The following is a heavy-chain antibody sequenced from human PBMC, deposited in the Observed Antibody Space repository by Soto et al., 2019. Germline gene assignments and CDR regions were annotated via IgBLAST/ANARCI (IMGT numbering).Heavy chain of an antibody. D-gene: IGHD1-7*01. Sequence: ASVKVSCKASGYTFTSYYMHWVRQAPGQGLEWMGIINPGGGSTTYAQKFQGRVTMTRDTSTSTVYMALSSPRSEDTAVYYCARGHIHLTELLENWSPEALVTVSS. CDR1: GYTFTSYY. J-gene: IGHJ4*02. CDR2: INPGGGST. V-gene: IGHV1-46*01. CDR3: ARGHIHLTELLEN.